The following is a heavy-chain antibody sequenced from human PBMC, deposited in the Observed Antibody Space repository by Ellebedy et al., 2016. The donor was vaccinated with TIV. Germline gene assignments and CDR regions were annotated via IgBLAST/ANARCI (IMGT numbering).Heavy chain of an antibody. J-gene: IGHJ4*02. V-gene: IGHV4-39*07. CDR1: GGSISSSSYY. CDR3: ARNPRGSYPFDY. D-gene: IGHD1-26*01. Sequence: MPSETLSLTCTVSGGSISSSSYYWGWIRQPPGKGLEWIGSIYYSGSTNYNPSLKSRVTISVDTSKNQFSLKLSSVTAADTAVYYCARNPRGSYPFDYWGQGTLVTVSS. CDR2: IYYSGST.